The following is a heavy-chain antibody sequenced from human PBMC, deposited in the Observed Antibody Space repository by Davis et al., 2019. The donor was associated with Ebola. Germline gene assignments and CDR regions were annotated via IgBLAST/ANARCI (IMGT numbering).Heavy chain of an antibody. CDR2: IYYSGST. CDR1: GGSISSSSYY. D-gene: IGHD3-22*01. Sequence: MPSETLSLTCTVSGGSISSSSYYWGWIRQPPGKGLEWIGSIYYSGSTYYNPSLKSRVTISVDTSKNQFSLKLSSVTAAETAVYYCASQRITYYYDSSGYGSKYYFDYWGQGTLVTVSS. V-gene: IGHV4-39*01. CDR3: ASQRITYYYDSSGYGSKYYFDY. J-gene: IGHJ4*02.